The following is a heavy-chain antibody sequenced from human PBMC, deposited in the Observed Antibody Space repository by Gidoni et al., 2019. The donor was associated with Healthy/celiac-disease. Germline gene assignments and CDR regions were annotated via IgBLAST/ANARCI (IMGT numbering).Heavy chain of an antibody. CDR3: ARDTDGPGYYQNNLFGY. D-gene: IGHD3-9*01. J-gene: IGHJ4*02. Sequence: EVQLVESGGGLVKPGGSLRLSCAASGFPFSSYSMNWVRQAPGKGLEWVSSISSSSSYIYYADSVKGRFTISRDNAKNSLYLQMNSLRAEDTAVYYCARDTDGPGYYQNNLFGYWGQGTLVTVSS. V-gene: IGHV3-21*01. CDR2: ISSSSSYI. CDR1: GFPFSSYS.